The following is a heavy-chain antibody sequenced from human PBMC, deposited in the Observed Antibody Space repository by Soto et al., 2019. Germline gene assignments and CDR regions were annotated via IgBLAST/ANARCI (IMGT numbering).Heavy chain of an antibody. CDR2: IWYDGSNE. D-gene: IGHD3-22*01. J-gene: IGHJ4*02. V-gene: IGHV3-33*01. CDR1: GFTLNNYG. CDR3: AIDQIESYYDLPRDS. Sequence: QVPLVESGGGVVQPGGSLRLSCAASGFTLNNYGLHWVRQAPGKGLEWVAMIWYDGSNEYYADSVKGRFTISRDNSKKTLYLQMNSLRVEDTAVDYCAIDQIESYYDLPRDSWGQGALVTVSS.